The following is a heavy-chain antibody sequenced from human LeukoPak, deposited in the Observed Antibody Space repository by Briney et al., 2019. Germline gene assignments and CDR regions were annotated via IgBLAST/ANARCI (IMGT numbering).Heavy chain of an antibody. D-gene: IGHD4-23*01. V-gene: IGHV4-39*07. Sequence: SETLSLTCTVSGGSISSSSYYWSWIRQPPGKGLEWIGEINHSGSTNYNPSLKSRVTISVDTSKNQFSLKLSSVTAADTAVYYCARTLVTPTDYFDYWGQGTLVTVSS. CDR2: INHSGST. J-gene: IGHJ4*02. CDR1: GGSISSSSYY. CDR3: ARTLVTPTDYFDY.